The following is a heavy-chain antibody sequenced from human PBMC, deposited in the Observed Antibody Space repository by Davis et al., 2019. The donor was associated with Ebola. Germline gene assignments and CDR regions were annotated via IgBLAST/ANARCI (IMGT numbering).Heavy chain of an antibody. D-gene: IGHD3-22*01. CDR2: ITGSGRNT. CDR3: AKHTMTVVVIDNFDY. CDR1: GFTFSNYA. V-gene: IGHV3-23*01. J-gene: IGHJ4*02. Sequence: GESLKISCAASGFTFSNYAMSWVRQAPGKGLEWVAAITGSGRNTYYADSVKGRFTISRDPSKETVYLQMNSLRAEDTAVYYCAKHTMTVVVIDNFDYWGQGTPVTVSS.